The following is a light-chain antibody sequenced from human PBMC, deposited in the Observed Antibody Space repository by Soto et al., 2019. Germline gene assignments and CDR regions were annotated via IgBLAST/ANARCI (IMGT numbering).Light chain of an antibody. V-gene: IGLV1-44*01. CDR3: AAWDESPNVPV. Sequence: QSVLTQPPSASGTPGQRVTISCSGSNSNIGRNTVNWYQQFPGAAPNLLIHSDNQRPSGVPDRFSGSRSGTSASQAISGLQSEDEADYYCAAWDESPNVPVFGGGTKLTVL. J-gene: IGLJ3*02. CDR1: NSNIGRNT. CDR2: SDN.